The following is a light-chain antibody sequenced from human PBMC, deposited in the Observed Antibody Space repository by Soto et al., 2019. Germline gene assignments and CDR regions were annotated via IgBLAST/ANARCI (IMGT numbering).Light chain of an antibody. Sequence: QSVLTQPPSASGTLGQRVTISCSGSSSNIGSYTVSWYQQLPGAAPKLLIYSNNQRPSGVPDRFSGSKSGTSASPGISGLQSEDEADYYCAAWDDSLNGVLFGGGTKVTVL. CDR2: SNN. J-gene: IGLJ2*01. CDR3: AAWDDSLNGVL. V-gene: IGLV1-44*01. CDR1: SSNIGSYT.